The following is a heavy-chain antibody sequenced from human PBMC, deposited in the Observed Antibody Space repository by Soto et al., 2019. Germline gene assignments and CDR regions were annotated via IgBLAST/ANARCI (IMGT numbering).Heavy chain of an antibody. J-gene: IGHJ5*01. Sequence: VQLVESGGGLVQPGGSLRLSCVASGFTFSDHYMDWVRQTPGKGLEWVGRIRNKGNSYTTVYAASVKGRFTISRDDSKNSLYLQMNSLKTEDTAVYYCTRGPNFRYLVTTWDSWGQGTLVTVSS. CDR3: TRGPNFRYLVTTWDS. CDR2: IRNKGNSYTT. CDR1: GFTFSDHY. V-gene: IGHV3-72*01. D-gene: IGHD4-17*01.